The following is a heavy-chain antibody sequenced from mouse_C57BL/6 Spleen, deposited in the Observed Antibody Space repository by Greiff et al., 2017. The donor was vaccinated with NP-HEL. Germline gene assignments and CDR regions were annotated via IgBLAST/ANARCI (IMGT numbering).Heavy chain of an antibody. CDR3: ASRRGYYDYDEDFAY. D-gene: IGHD2-4*01. J-gene: IGHJ3*01. CDR1: GYTFTSYW. Sequence: QVQLQQSGAELVKPGASVKLSCKASGYTFTSYWMQWVKQRPGQGLEWIGEIDPSDSYTNYNQKFKGKATVTVDTSSSTAYMQLSSLTSEDSAVYYCASRRGYYDYDEDFAYWGQGTLVTVSA. CDR2: IDPSDSYT. V-gene: IGHV1-50*01.